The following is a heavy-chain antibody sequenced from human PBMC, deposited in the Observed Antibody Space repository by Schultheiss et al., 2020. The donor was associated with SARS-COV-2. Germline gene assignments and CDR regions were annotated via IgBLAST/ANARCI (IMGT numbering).Heavy chain of an antibody. CDR3: ASQVVCSSTSCYRAFDI. V-gene: IGHV1-69*05. CDR2: IIPIFGTA. Sequence: SVKVSCKASGYTFTSYGISWVRQAPGQGLEWMGGIIPIFGTANYAQKFQERVTITRDMSTSTAYMELSGLRSDDTGVYYCASQVVCSSTSCYRAFDIWGQGTMVTVSS. D-gene: IGHD2-2*02. J-gene: IGHJ3*02. CDR1: GYTFTSYG.